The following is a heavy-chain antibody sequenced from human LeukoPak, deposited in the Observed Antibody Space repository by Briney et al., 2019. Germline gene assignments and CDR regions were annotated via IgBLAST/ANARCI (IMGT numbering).Heavy chain of an antibody. CDR2: IYYSGST. CDR3: ARDPFDY. J-gene: IGHJ4*02. Sequence: PSETLSLTCTVSGGSISSYYWSWIRQPPGKGLEWIGYIYYSGSTNYNPPLKSRVTISVDTSKNQFSLKLSSVTAADTAVYYCARDPFDYWGQGTLVTVSS. V-gene: IGHV4-59*08. CDR1: GGSISSYY.